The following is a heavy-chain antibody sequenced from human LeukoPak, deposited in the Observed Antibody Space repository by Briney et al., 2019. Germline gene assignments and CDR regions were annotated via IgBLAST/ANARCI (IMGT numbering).Heavy chain of an antibody. CDR2: ISTSSSYI. Sequence: KTGGTLRLSCAASGFTFSSYSMNWVRQAPGKGLEWVSFISTSSSYIHNADSVKGRFTISRDNAKNSLYLQMNSLRAEDTAVYYCAELGITMIGGVWGKGTTVTISS. CDR3: AELGITMIGGV. D-gene: IGHD3-10*02. CDR1: GFTFSSYS. V-gene: IGHV3-21*01. J-gene: IGHJ6*04.